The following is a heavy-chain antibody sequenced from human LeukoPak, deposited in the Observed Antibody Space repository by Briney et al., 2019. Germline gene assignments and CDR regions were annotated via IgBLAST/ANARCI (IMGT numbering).Heavy chain of an antibody. Sequence: PGGSLRLSCAASGFTFSNYAMSWVRQAPGKGLEWVSAITGSGGNTYYADSVKGRFTISRDNSKNTVSLQMNSLRAEDTAVYYCAKWGDYDVVTGYYVSDYWGQGTLVTVSS. CDR2: ITGSGGNT. J-gene: IGHJ4*02. CDR3: AKWGDYDVVTGYYVSDY. CDR1: GFTFSNYA. D-gene: IGHD3-9*01. V-gene: IGHV3-23*01.